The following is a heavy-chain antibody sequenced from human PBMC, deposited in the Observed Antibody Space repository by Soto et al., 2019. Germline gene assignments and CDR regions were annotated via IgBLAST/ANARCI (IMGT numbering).Heavy chain of an antibody. CDR2: IYYNASK. Sequence: QVQLQESGPGLVKPSETLSLTCTVSGGSIRTYFWSWIRQPPGKGLEWLAYIYYNASKNYNPSLKSRLTVSTDTTKNQFSLKLSSVTAADTAVYYCARGYSNYAIDAFDIWGQGTMVTVSS. V-gene: IGHV4-59*08. CDR3: ARGYSNYAIDAFDI. CDR1: GGSIRTYF. D-gene: IGHD4-4*01. J-gene: IGHJ3*02.